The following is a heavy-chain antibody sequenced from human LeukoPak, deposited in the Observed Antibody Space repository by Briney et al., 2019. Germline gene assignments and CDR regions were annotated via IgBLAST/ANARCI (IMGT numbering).Heavy chain of an antibody. J-gene: IGHJ4*02. CDR1: GFTFSSYA. CDR3: AKDLEDYGDSPRPNYFDY. V-gene: IGHV3-23*01. D-gene: IGHD4-17*01. Sequence: PGGSLRLSCAASGFTFSSYAMSWVRQAPGKGLEWVSAISGSGGSTYYADSVKGRFTISRDNSKNTLYLQMNSLRAEDTAVYCCAKDLEDYGDSPRPNYFDYWGQGTLVTVSS. CDR2: ISGSGGST.